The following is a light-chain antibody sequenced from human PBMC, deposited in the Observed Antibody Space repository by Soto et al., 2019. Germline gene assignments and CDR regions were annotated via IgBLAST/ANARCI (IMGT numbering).Light chain of an antibody. CDR2: ANN. CDR3: QSYDNSLRGSEVV. Sequence: ELTQPPSVSVAPGQTARITCGGNNIGSKSVHWYQQFPGTAPKLLIYANNNRPSGVPDRFSGSKFGTSASLAISGLQAEDEADYYCQSYDNSLRGSEVVFGGGTKLTVL. CDR1: NNIGSKS. J-gene: IGLJ2*01. V-gene: IGLV1-40*01.